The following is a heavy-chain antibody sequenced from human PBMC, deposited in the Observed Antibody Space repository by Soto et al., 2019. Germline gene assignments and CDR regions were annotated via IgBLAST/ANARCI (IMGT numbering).Heavy chain of an antibody. CDR1: GYTFTSYA. V-gene: IGHV3-7*03. CDR3: ASGWRVDAFDI. D-gene: IGHD3-3*01. Sequence: ASVKVSCKASGYTFTSYAMHWVRQAPEKGLEWVANIKQDGSEKYYADSVKGRFTISRHNSNNTLYLQMNSLRAEDTAVYYCASGWRVDAFDIWGQGTMVTV. CDR2: IKQDGSEK. J-gene: IGHJ3*02.